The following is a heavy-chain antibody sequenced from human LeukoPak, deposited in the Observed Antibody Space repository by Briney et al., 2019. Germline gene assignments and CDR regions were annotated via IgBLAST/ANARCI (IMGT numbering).Heavy chain of an antibody. CDR2: IYRGGNT. D-gene: IGHD6-13*01. CDR3: AGSSSWRLFDY. Sequence: GGSVTLFCAPSGFPLNSNYMSWLRQAPGRGLEWVSVIYRGGNTYYADSVKGRLTTSRDNSRDTLYLQMSSRRAEDTAVYYCAGSSSWRLFDYWGQGTVVTVSS. J-gene: IGHJ4*02. V-gene: IGHV3-66*01. CDR1: GFPLNSNY.